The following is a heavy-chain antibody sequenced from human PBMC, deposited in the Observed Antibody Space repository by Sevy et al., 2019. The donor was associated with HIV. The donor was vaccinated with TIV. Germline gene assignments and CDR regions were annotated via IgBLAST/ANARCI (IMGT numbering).Heavy chain of an antibody. Sequence: GGSLRLSCASSGITFSESLMSCVRQAPGKGLEWVASIKQDGSQKYYVDSVKGRFSISRDNAKNSLYLQMNSLRGDDTALYYCARVFSGSAPGFDYWGQGTLVTVSS. D-gene: IGHD6-19*01. J-gene: IGHJ4*02. CDR1: GITFSESL. CDR2: IKQDGSQK. CDR3: ARVFSGSAPGFDY. V-gene: IGHV3-7*01.